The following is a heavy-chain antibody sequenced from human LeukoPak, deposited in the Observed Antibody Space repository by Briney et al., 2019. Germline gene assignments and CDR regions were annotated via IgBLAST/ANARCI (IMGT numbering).Heavy chain of an antibody. D-gene: IGHD2-21*02. J-gene: IGHJ4*02. V-gene: IGHV4-39*07. Sequence: SETLSLTCTVTGDFFSGSTSDWAWLRQRPGKGLEWIGNMYFRGSIHYSPSLESRFAISVDTSKNQLSLRLNSVTAADTAVYYCARVGVRTYCGAGCYSDYFDRWGQGTLATVSS. CDR1: GDFFSGSTSD. CDR2: MYFRGSI. CDR3: ARVGVRTYCGAGCYSDYFDR.